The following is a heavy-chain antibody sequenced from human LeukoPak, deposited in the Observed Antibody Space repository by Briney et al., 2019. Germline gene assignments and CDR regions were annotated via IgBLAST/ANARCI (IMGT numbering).Heavy chain of an antibody. D-gene: IGHD6-19*01. CDR1: GFTFSSYS. CDR2: ISSSSDYI. V-gene: IGHV3-21*01. CDR3: ARVFGSGWMYFDF. J-gene: IGHJ4*02. Sequence: SGGSLRLSCAASGFTFSSYSMNWVRQAPGKGLEWVSSISSSSDYIHYADSVKGRFTISRDNAKNSLHLQMNSLTAEDTAVYYCARVFGSGWMYFDFWGQGTLVTVSS.